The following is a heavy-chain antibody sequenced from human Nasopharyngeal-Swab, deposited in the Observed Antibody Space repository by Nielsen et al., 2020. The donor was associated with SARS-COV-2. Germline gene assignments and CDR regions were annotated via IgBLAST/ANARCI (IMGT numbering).Heavy chain of an antibody. V-gene: IGHV3-33*05. CDR3: ARDFRELVGAFDI. CDR2: ISYDGNEN. Sequence: WIRQPPGKGLEWVALISYDGNENYYADSPKGRFTISRDNAKNSLYLQMNSLRAEDTAVYYCARDFRELVGAFDIWGQGTMVTVSS. J-gene: IGHJ3*02. D-gene: IGHD6-13*01.